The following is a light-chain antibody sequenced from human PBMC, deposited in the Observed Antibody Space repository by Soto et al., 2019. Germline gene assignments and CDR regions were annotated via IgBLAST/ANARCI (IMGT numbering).Light chain of an antibody. CDR3: QQYGSAPRT. J-gene: IGKJ1*01. CDR2: AAS. V-gene: IGKV3-20*01. Sequence: EIVLTQSPGTLPLSPGERATLSCRASLSVATNYLAWYQQKPGQAPRLLIYAASGRATGIPDRFSGSGSGTDFTLTISRLEPEDFAVYYCQQYGSAPRTFCQGTKVEIK. CDR1: LSVATNY.